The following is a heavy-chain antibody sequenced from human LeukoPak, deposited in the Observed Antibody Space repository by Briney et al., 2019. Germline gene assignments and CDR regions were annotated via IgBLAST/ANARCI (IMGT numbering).Heavy chain of an antibody. V-gene: IGHV4-61*02. CDR3: AREITGWVYYYMDV. J-gene: IGHJ6*03. D-gene: IGHD1-20*01. CDR2: IYTSGST. CDR1: GGSISSGSYY. Sequence: SETLSLTCTVSGGSISSGSYYWSWLRQPAGKGLEWIGRIYTSGSTNYNPSLKSRVTISVDTSKNRFSLKLSSVTAADTAVYYCAREITGWVYYYMDVWGKGTTVTISS.